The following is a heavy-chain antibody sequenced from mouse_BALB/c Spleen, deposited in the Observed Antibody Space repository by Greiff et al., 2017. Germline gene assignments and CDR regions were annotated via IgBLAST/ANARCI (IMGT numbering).Heavy chain of an antibody. CDR3: ARSANLLPMDY. CDR2: ISTYYGDA. J-gene: IGHJ4*01. D-gene: IGHD1-1*01. CDR1: GYTFTDYA. V-gene: IGHV1S137*01. Sequence: QVQLQQSGAELVRPGVSVKISCKGSGYTFTDYAMHWVKQSHAKSLEWIGVISTYYGDASYNQKFKGKATMTVDKSSSTAYMELARLTSEDSAIYYCARSANLLPMDYWGQGTSVTVSS.